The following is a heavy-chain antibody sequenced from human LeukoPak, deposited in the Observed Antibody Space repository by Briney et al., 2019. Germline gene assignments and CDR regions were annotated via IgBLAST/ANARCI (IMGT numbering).Heavy chain of an antibody. CDR3: AKVDCGSSGCRRVDY. CDR2: LTDSGRST. Sequence: GGSLRLSCAASGFTFGSYAMTWFRQAPGKGLEWVSTLTDSGRSTFYADSVKGRLTISRDNSKSTLYLQMNSLRAEDTAIYYCAKVDCGSSGCRRVDYWGQGTLVTVSS. J-gene: IGHJ4*02. CDR1: GFTFGSYA. V-gene: IGHV3-23*01. D-gene: IGHD2-2*01.